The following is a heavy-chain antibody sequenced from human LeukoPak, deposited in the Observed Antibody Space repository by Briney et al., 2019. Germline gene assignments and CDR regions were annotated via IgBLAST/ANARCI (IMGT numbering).Heavy chain of an antibody. CDR3: AELGITMIGGV. CDR1: GFTFSSHE. J-gene: IGHJ6*04. Sequence: PGGSPRHSCAASGFTFSSHEMNWVRQAPGRGLGWVSYISSSGSTMYYADSVKGRFTISRDNAKNSLYLQMNSLRAEDTAVYYCAELGITMIGGVWGKGTTVTISS. D-gene: IGHD3-10*02. V-gene: IGHV3-48*03. CDR2: ISSSGSTM.